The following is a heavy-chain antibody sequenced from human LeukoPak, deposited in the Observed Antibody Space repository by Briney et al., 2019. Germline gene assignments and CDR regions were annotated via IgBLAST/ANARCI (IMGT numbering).Heavy chain of an antibody. V-gene: IGHV3-21*01. CDR1: GFTFSSYS. Sequence: TGGSLRLSCAASGFTFSSYSMNWVRQAPGKGLEWVSSISSSSSYIYYADSVKGRFTISRDNAKNSLYLQMNSLRAEDTAVYYCASNTLGGTTVVTPGAHDAFDIWGQGTMVTVSS. J-gene: IGHJ3*02. CDR2: ISSSSSYI. CDR3: ASNTLGGTTVVTPGAHDAFDI. D-gene: IGHD4-23*01.